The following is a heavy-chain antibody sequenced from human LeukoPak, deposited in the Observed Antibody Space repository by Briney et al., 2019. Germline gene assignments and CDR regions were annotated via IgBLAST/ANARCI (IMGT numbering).Heavy chain of an antibody. Sequence: GGSLRLSCAGSGFTVSSYWMSWVRQAPGKGLEWVAKIKQDGSESYYVDSVKGRFTISRDNAKSSVYLQMNSLRAEDTAMYFCATRLYSSSNYYFDYWGQGTLVTVSS. V-gene: IGHV3-7*03. CDR3: ATRLYSSSNYYFDY. CDR1: GFTVSSYW. CDR2: IKQDGSES. J-gene: IGHJ4*02. D-gene: IGHD6-13*01.